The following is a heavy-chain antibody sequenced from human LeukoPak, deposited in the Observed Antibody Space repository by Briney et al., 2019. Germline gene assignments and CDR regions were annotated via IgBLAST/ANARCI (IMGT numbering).Heavy chain of an antibody. Sequence: SETLSLTCSVSGGSISSSNYYWSWIRQPAGKGLEWIGRIYTSESTNYNPSLKSRVTISVDTSRNQFSLKLSSVTAADTAVYYCARAEAHYDILTGYPHSRRFDPWGQGTLVTVSS. V-gene: IGHV4-61*02. D-gene: IGHD3-9*01. J-gene: IGHJ5*02. CDR3: ARAEAHYDILTGYPHSRRFDP. CDR1: GGSISSSNYY. CDR2: IYTSEST.